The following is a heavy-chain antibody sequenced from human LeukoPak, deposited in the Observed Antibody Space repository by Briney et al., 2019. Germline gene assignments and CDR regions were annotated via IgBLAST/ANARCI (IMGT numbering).Heavy chain of an antibody. Sequence: SETLSLTCTVSGGSISSYYWSWIRQPPGKGLEWIGYIYYSGSTNYNPSLKSRVTISVDTSKNQFSLKLSSVTAADTAVYYCARHLSFNYYGSGSYYYGMDVWGQGTTVTVSS. D-gene: IGHD3-10*01. CDR2: IYYSGST. V-gene: IGHV4-59*08. J-gene: IGHJ6*02. CDR1: GGSISSYY. CDR3: ARHLSFNYYGSGSYYYGMDV.